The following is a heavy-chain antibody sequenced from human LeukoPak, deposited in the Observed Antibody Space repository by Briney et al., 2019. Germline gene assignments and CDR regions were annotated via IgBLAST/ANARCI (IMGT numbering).Heavy chain of an antibody. CDR2: IKQDGSET. V-gene: IGHV3-7*01. CDR3: ARKGGTRGPLNY. D-gene: IGHD2-8*01. CDR1: GFTSSNYW. J-gene: IGHJ4*02. Sequence: PGESLRLSCAASGFTSSNYWMSWVRQAPGKGLEWVANIKQDGSETYYVDSVKGRFTISRDNAKNSLFLQMNSLTAEDTAVYYCARKGGTRGPLNYWGQGTLVTVSS.